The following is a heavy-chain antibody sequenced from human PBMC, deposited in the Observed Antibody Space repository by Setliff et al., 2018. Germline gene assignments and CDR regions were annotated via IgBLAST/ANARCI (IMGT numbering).Heavy chain of an antibody. CDR3: ARDRFGMEVGYGSGSSVSAYGYYFDY. CDR2: IHPTEGA. J-gene: IGHJ4*02. CDR1: RGSFSNFY. Sequence: LSLTCAVDRGSFSNFYLTWIRQSPGKGLEWIGEIHPTEGAKYNPSLQSRVTMSVDTSSKQHSLKLTSVTAADTAVYYCARDRFGMEVGYGSGSSVSAYGYYFDYWGQGTLVTVSS. V-gene: IGHV4-34*01. D-gene: IGHD3-10*01.